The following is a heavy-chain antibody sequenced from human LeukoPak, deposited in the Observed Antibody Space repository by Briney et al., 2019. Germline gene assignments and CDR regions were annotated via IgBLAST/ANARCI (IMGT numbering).Heavy chain of an antibody. CDR3: ARDLSGDYVVD. CDR2: IYYSGSP. D-gene: IGHD4-17*01. Sequence: SETLSLTCTVSGGSISNYYWSWIRQPPGKGLEWIGYIYYSGSPNYNPSLKSRVTISVDTSKNQLSLKLSSVTAADTAVYYCARDLSGDYVVDWGQGTLVTVSS. V-gene: IGHV4-59*01. CDR1: GGSISNYY. J-gene: IGHJ4*02.